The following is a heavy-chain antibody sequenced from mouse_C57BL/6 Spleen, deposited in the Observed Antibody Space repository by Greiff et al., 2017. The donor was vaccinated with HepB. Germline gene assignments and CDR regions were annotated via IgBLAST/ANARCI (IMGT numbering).Heavy chain of an antibody. Sequence: EVQLQQSGPELVKPGASVKIPCKASGYTFTDYNMDWVKQSHGKSLEWIGDINPNTGGTIYNQKFKGKATLTVDKSSSTAYMALRSLTSEDTAVYYCARRGVRLYLDYWGQGTTLTVSS. D-gene: IGHD2-14*01. J-gene: IGHJ2*01. CDR2: INPNTGGT. CDR3: ARRGVRLYLDY. CDR1: GYTFTDYN. V-gene: IGHV1-18*01.